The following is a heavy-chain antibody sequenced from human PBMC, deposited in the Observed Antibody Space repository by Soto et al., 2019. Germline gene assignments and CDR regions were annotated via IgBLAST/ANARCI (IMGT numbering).Heavy chain of an antibody. CDR2: INAGNGNT. J-gene: IGHJ6*03. CDR3: AREWAERTPPVFYYYYYMDV. Sequence: ASLKVSCKASGYTFTSYAMHWVREAPGQRLEWMGWINAGNGNTKYSQKFQGRVTITRDTSASTAYMELSSLRSEDTAVYYCAREWAERTPPVFYYYYYMDVWGKGTTVNVSS. V-gene: IGHV1-3*01. CDR1: GYTFTSYA. D-gene: IGHD3-10*01.